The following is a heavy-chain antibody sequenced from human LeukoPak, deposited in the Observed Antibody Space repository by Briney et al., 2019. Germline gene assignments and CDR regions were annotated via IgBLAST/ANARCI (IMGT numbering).Heavy chain of an antibody. CDR3: ARERPYYDILTGYYQALDY. CDR1: GFTFSSYA. CDR2: ISYDGSNK. V-gene: IGHV3-30-3*01. Sequence: PGGSLRLSCAASGFTFSSYAMHWVRQAPGKGLEWVAVISYDGSNKYYADSVKGRFTISRDNSKNTLYLQMNSLRAEDTAVYYCARERPYYDILTGYYQALDYWGQGTLVTVS. D-gene: IGHD3-9*01. J-gene: IGHJ4*02.